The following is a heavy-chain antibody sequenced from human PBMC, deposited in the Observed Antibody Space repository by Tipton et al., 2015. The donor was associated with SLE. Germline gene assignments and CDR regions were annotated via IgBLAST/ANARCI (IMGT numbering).Heavy chain of an antibody. J-gene: IGHJ4*02. V-gene: IGHV4-59*01. D-gene: IGHD6-19*01. Sequence: TLSLTCTVSGGSISDYYWSWIRQPPGKGLEWIGYIDDSGSTNYNPSLKNRVTISVDTSKNQFSLKVNSVTAADTAVYSCARGSSGWNSAFDFWGQGTLVTVSS. CDR2: IDDSGST. CDR3: ARGSSGWNSAFDF. CDR1: GGSISDYY.